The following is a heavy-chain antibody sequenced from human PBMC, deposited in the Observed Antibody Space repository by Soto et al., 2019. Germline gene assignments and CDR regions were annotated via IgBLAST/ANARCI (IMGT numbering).Heavy chain of an antibody. Sequence: GESLKISCKGSGYSFTSYWITWVRQMPGKGLEWMGRIDPTDSYSYYSPSFEGHVIISGGKSISTAYLQWSSLKASDSAVYYCARRGKAGHYGMDVWGQGTTVTVSS. V-gene: IGHV5-10-1*01. J-gene: IGHJ6*02. CDR3: ARRGKAGHYGMDV. D-gene: IGHD1-1*01. CDR1: GYSFTSYW. CDR2: IDPTDSYS.